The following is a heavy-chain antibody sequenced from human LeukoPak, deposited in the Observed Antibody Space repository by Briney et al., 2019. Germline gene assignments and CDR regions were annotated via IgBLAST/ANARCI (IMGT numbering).Heavy chain of an antibody. CDR1: GFTFSSYG. V-gene: IGHV3-30*02. Sequence: PGGSLRLSCAASGFTFSSYGMHWVRQAPGKGLEWVAFIRYDGSNKYYADSVKGRFTISRDNSKNTLYLQMNSLRAEDTAVYYCAKGDSSVPNWFDPWGQGTLVTVSS. CDR3: AKGDSSVPNWFDP. CDR2: IRYDGSNK. D-gene: IGHD3-22*01. J-gene: IGHJ5*02.